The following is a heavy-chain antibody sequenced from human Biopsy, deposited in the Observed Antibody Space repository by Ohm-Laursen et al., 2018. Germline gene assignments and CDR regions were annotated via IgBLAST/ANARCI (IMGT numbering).Heavy chain of an antibody. CDR1: GDSINNYY. D-gene: IGHD1-26*01. CDR2: IYTSGSL. V-gene: IGHV4-4*07. CDR3: ARGTGRYYVYGAFDI. Sequence: SQTLSLTCTVSGDSINNYYWSWIRQPAGKGLEWIGRIYTSGSLNYDLSLESRVTMSVDTSKNQFSLNLRSVTAADTAVYYCARGTGRYYVYGAFDIWGQGTVVTVSS. J-gene: IGHJ3*02.